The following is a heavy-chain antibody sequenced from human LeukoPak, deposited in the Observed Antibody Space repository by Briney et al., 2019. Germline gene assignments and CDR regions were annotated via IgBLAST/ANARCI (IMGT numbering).Heavy chain of an antibody. Sequence: PGRSLRLSCAASGFTFSSYGMHWVRQAPGKGLEWVAVISYDGSNKYYADSVKGRFTISRDNSKNTLYLQMNSLRAEDTAVYYCATPGGSGSSGYGMDVWGEGTTVTVSS. V-gene: IGHV3-30*03. CDR3: ATPGGSGSSGYGMDV. CDR2: ISYDGSNK. D-gene: IGHD3-10*01. CDR1: GFTFSSYG. J-gene: IGHJ6*04.